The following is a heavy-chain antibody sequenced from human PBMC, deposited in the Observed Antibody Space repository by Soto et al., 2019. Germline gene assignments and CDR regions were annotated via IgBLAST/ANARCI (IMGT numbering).Heavy chain of an antibody. Sequence: QVRVVQSGAEVKKPGASVKVSCKTSGYTFTDYDINWVRQAPGQGVEWMGWVSPDHGNAGYARQFQGRITMTSDTSINTVFMELTNLRAEDTAVYYCAVTTGYWGQGTKVTVSS. V-gene: IGHV1-8*01. CDR3: AVTTGY. D-gene: IGHD4-17*01. CDR1: GYTFTDYD. J-gene: IGHJ4*02. CDR2: VSPDHGNA.